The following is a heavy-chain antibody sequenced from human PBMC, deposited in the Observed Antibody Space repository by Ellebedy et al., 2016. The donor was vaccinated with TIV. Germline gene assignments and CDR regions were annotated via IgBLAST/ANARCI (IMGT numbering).Heavy chain of an antibody. D-gene: IGHD3-10*01. V-gene: IGHV4-59*08. J-gene: IGHJ5*02. CDR3: ARRRYYGSGSYFDP. CDR2: IYYSGSI. CDR1: GGSISSYY. Sequence: MPSETLSLTCTVSGGSISSYYWSWIRQPPGKGLEWIVYIYYSGSINYNPSLKSRVTISVDTSKNQFSLELSSVTAADTAVYYCARRRYYGSGSYFDPWGQGTLVTVSS.